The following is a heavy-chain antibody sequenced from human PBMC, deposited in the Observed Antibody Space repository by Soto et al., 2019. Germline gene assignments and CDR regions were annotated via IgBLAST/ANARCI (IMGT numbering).Heavy chain of an antibody. V-gene: IGHV1-8*01. CDR3: AQEGVRGMDV. D-gene: IGHD3-16*01. CDR2: MNPNSGNT. Sequence: QVQLVQSGAEVKKPGASVKVSCKASGYTFTSYDINWVRQATGQGLEWMGWMNPNSGNTGYAQKFQGRVPMTRNTYVSTAYKDLRNLRSADTALSYCAQEGVRGMDVWGQWTKVTVSS. CDR1: GYTFTSYD. J-gene: IGHJ6*02.